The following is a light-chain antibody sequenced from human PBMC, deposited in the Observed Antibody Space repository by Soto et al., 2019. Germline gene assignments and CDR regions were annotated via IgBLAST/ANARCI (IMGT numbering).Light chain of an antibody. V-gene: IGLV1-40*01. J-gene: IGLJ1*01. Sequence: QSVLTQPPSVSEAPGQRVTISCTGSSSNIGAGYEAHWYQQVPGTAPTLLIYENNNRPSGVPDRFSGSKSGTSASLAITGLQAEDEAEYYCQSYDSSRSGYVFGTGTKLTVL. CDR2: ENN. CDR1: SSNIGAGYE. CDR3: QSYDSSRSGYV.